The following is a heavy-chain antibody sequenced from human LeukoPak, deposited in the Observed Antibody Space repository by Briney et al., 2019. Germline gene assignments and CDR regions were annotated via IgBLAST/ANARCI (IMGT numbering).Heavy chain of an antibody. Sequence: ASVKVSCTASGYTFTGYYMHWVRQAPGQGLEWMGWINPNSGGTNYAQKFQGRVTMTRDTSISTAYMELSRLRSDDTAVYYCARAGAYYYDSSGYSHYGMDVWGQGTTVTVSS. CDR1: GYTFTGYY. CDR2: INPNSGGT. CDR3: ARAGAYYYDSSGYSHYGMDV. D-gene: IGHD3-22*01. J-gene: IGHJ6*02. V-gene: IGHV1-2*02.